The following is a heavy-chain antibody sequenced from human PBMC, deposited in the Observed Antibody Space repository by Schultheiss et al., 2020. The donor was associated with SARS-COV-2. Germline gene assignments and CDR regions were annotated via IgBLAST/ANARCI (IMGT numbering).Heavy chain of an antibody. CDR3: ARGKAVKGYCSSTSCYSFDY. CDR2: IKQDGSEK. J-gene: IGHJ4*02. D-gene: IGHD2-2*01. Sequence: GGSLRLSCAASGFTFSSYWMSWVRQAPGKGLEWVANIKQDGSEKYYVDSVKGRFTISRDNAKNSLYLQMNSLRAEDTAVYYCARGKAVKGYCSSTSCYSFDYWGQGTLVTVSS. V-gene: IGHV3-7*01. CDR1: GFTFSSYW.